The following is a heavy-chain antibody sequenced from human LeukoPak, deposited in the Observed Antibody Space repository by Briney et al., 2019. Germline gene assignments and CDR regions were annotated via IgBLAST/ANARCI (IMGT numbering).Heavy chain of an antibody. D-gene: IGHD1-26*01. CDR3: ARRIIDSGIVGAISAFDI. V-gene: IGHV4-39*01. CDR1: GGSISSSSYY. CDR2: IYYSGST. J-gene: IGHJ3*02. Sequence: SETLSLTCTVSGGSISSSSYYWGWIRQPPGKGLEWIGSIYYSGSTYYNPSLKSRVTISVDTSKNQFSLKLSSVTAADTAVYYCARRIIDSGIVGAISAFDIWGQGTMVTVSS.